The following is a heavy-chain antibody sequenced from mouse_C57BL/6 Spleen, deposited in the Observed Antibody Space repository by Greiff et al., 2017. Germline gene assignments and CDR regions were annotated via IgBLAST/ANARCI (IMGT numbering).Heavy chain of an antibody. CDR3: ESQSLGYFDV. J-gene: IGHJ1*03. V-gene: IGHV1-39*01. CDR2: INPNYGTT. Sequence: VQLQQPGPELVKPGASVKISCKASGYSFTDYNMNWVKQSHGKSLEWIGVINPNYGTTSYNQTFKGKATLTVDQSSSTAYMQLNSLPSEDSAVYFCESQSLGYFDVWGTGTTVTVSS. CDR1: GYSFTDYN.